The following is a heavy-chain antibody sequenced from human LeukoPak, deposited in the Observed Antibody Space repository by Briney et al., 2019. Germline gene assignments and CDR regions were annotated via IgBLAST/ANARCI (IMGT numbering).Heavy chain of an antibody. J-gene: IGHJ4*02. CDR3: ARDPPFIIGTTFFDY. CDR2: ISTSSTYI. Sequence: GGSLRLSCAASGFTFSSYSMNWVRQAPGKGLEWVSSISTSSTYIYYADSVKGRFTISRANAKNSLYLQMNSLRAEDTAVYYCARDPPFIIGTTFFDYWGQGTLVTVSS. V-gene: IGHV3-21*01. CDR1: GFTFSSYS. D-gene: IGHD1-20*01.